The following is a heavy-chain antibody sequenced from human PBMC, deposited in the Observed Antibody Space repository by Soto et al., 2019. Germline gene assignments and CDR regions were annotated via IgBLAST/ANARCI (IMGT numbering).Heavy chain of an antibody. Sequence: SVKVSCKASGGTFSGYAISWVRQAPGQGLEWMGGIIPIFGTANYAQKFQGRVTITADESTSTAYMELSSLRSEDTAVYYCARVGASMTTVVTVYYYGMDVWGQGTTVTVSS. J-gene: IGHJ6*02. V-gene: IGHV1-69*13. CDR3: ARVGASMTTVVTVYYYGMDV. CDR1: GGTFSGYA. D-gene: IGHD4-17*01. CDR2: IIPIFGTA.